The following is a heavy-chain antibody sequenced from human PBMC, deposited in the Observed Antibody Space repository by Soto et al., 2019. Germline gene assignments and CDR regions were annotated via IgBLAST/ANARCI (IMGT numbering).Heavy chain of an antibody. Sequence: GGSLRLSCAASGFTVSSNYMSWVRQAPGKGLEWVSVIYSGGSTYYADSVKGRFTISRDNSKNTPYLQMNSLRAEDTAVYYCASRVWFGELLSYYYYGMDVWGQGTTVTVSS. V-gene: IGHV3-66*01. CDR2: IYSGGST. CDR3: ASRVWFGELLSYYYYGMDV. D-gene: IGHD3-10*01. J-gene: IGHJ6*02. CDR1: GFTVSSNY.